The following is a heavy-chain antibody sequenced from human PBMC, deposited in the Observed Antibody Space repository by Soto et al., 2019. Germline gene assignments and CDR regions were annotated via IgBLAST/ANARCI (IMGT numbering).Heavy chain of an antibody. V-gene: IGHV1-18*01. Sequence: ASVKVSCKASGYTFTSYGISWVRQAPGQGLEWMGWISAYSGXTXXXXXXXGXXXXXXDTXXSTXYMELRSLRSDDTAVYYCARDAPPEDYXGQ. CDR1: GYTFTSYG. CDR2: ISAYSGXT. CDR3: ARDAPPEDY. J-gene: IGHJ4*02.